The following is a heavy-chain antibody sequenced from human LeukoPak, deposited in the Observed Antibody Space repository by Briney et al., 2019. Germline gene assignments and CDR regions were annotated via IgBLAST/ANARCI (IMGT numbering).Heavy chain of an antibody. J-gene: IGHJ4*02. D-gene: IGHD3-16*02. CDR2: ISYDGSNK. Sequence: GRSLRLSCAASGFTFSSYAMHWVRQAPGKGLEWVAVISYDGSNKYYADSVKGRFTISRDNSKNTLYLQMNSLRAEDTAVYYCARDGPTFGGVIAMGIDYWGQGTLVTVSS. CDR1: GFTFSSYA. V-gene: IGHV3-30-3*01. CDR3: ARDGPTFGGVIAMGIDY.